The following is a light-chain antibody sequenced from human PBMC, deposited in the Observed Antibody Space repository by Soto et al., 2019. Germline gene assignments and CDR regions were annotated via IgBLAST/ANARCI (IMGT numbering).Light chain of an antibody. J-gene: IGLJ2*01. Sequence: QSVLPQPPSASGTPGQRVTISCSGSNSNIGSYSVNWYRHLPGTAPKLLVFSDDQRPSGVPDRFSGSKSGPSASLAISGLQSEDEADYYCAAWDDSLNGPVFGGGTKVTVL. V-gene: IGLV1-44*01. CDR2: SDD. CDR1: NSNIGSYS. CDR3: AAWDDSLNGPV.